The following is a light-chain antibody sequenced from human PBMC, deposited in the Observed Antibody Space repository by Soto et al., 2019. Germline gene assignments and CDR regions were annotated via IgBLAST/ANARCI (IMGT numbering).Light chain of an antibody. J-gene: IGLJ3*02. Sequence: QSVLTQPASVSGSPGQSITISCTGTNSDVGGYNYVSWYQQHPGKVPKLMIYKFSNRPSGVSHRFSRSKSGNTASLTISGLQAEDEADYSCNSYTSSSTLVFGGGTKVTVL. V-gene: IGLV2-14*01. CDR2: KFS. CDR3: NSYTSSSTLV. CDR1: NSDVGGYNY.